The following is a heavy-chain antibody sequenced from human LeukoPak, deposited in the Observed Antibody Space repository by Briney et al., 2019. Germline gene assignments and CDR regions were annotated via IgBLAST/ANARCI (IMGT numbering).Heavy chain of an antibody. CDR1: GGSISSYY. J-gene: IGHJ4*02. Sequence: SETLSLTCTVSGGSISSYYWSWIRQPPGKGLEWIGYIYYSGSTNYNPSLKSRVTISVDTSKNQFSLKLSSVTAADTAVYYCARGGYYDSSGYPSYWGQGTLVTVSS. D-gene: IGHD3-22*01. V-gene: IGHV4-59*01. CDR2: IYYSGST. CDR3: ARGGYYDSSGYPSY.